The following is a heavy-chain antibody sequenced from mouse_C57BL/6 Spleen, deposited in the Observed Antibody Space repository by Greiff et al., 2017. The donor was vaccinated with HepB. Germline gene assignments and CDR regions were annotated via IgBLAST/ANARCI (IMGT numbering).Heavy chain of an antibody. CDR1: GFTFSDYG. Sequence: EVQGVESGGGLVKPGGSLKLSCAASGFTFSDYGMHWVRQAPEKGLEWVAYISSGSSTIYYADTVKGRFTISRDNAKNTLFLQMTSLRSEDTAMYYCASSSTGTGWYVDVWGTGTTVTVSS. D-gene: IGHD4-1*01. CDR3: ASSSTGTGWYVDV. CDR2: ISSGSSTI. J-gene: IGHJ1*03. V-gene: IGHV5-17*01.